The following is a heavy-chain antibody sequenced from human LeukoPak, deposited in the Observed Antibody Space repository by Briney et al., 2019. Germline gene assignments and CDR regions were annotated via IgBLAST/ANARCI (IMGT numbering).Heavy chain of an antibody. CDR2: ISYDGSNK. V-gene: IGHV3-30*18. D-gene: IGHD3-22*01. CDR1: GFTFSSYG. Sequence: GGSLRLSCAASGFTFSSYGMHWVRQAPGKGLEWVAVISYDGSNKYYADSVKGRFTISRDNSKNTLYLQMNSLRAKDTAVYYCAKGRGEYYYDSSGYYYDPGFDYWGQGTLVTVSS. J-gene: IGHJ4*02. CDR3: AKGRGEYYYDSSGYYYDPGFDY.